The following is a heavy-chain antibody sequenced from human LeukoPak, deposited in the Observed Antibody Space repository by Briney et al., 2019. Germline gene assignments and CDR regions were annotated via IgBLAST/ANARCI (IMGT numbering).Heavy chain of an antibody. CDR3: TRDGTKAYCGGDCRAHDY. V-gene: IGHV3-7*01. Sequence: GGSLRLSCAASGFTFSSHWMSWVRQAPGKGLEWVANIKQDGSEKYYVDSVKGRFTISRDNAKNSLFLEMNSLRAEDTAVYFCTRDGTKAYCGGDCRAHDYWGQGTLVTVSS. CDR1: GFTFSSHW. CDR2: IKQDGSEK. D-gene: IGHD2-21*02. J-gene: IGHJ4*02.